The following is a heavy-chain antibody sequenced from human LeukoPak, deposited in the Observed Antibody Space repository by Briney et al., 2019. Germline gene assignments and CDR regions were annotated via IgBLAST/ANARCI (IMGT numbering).Heavy chain of an antibody. V-gene: IGHV4-4*09. CDR3: ARHALSRYYDQSSGYWRFDL. D-gene: IGHD3-22*01. J-gene: IGHJ5*02. Sequence: SETLSLTCTVSGGSISSYYWSWIRQPPGKGQEWIGYIYTSGSTNYNPSLKSRVTISVDTSKNQFSLKLSSVTAAHTAVYYCARHALSRYYDQSSGYWRFDLWGEGTLVTVSS. CDR2: IYTSGST. CDR1: GGSISSYY.